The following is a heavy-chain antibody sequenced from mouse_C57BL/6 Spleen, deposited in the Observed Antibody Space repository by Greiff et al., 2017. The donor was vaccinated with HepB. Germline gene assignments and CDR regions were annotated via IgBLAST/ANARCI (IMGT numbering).Heavy chain of an antibody. Sequence: QVQLQQSGPELVKPGASVKISCKASGYAFSSSWMNWVKQRPGKGLEWIGRIYPGDADTNYNGKFKGKATLTADKSSSTAYMQLSSLTSEDSAVYFCARKIYYDYGYYAMDYWGQGTSVTVSS. J-gene: IGHJ4*01. CDR1: GYAFSSSW. CDR3: ARKIYYDYGYYAMDY. CDR2: IYPGDADT. V-gene: IGHV1-82*01. D-gene: IGHD2-4*01.